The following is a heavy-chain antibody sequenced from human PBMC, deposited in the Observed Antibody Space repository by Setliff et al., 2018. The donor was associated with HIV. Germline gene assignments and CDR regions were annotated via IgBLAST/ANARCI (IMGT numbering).Heavy chain of an antibody. J-gene: IGHJ4*02. CDR1: GYTFTGFY. V-gene: IGHV1-2*06. D-gene: IGHD2-15*01. Sequence: ASVKVSCKASGYTFTGFYMHWVRQAPGQGLEWMGRINPNSGGTNYAQRFQGRVTMTRDTSISTAYMERSRLRSDDTAVYYCARDRGGWELLSIWGQGTLVTVSS. CDR2: INPNSGGT. CDR3: ARDRGGWELLSI.